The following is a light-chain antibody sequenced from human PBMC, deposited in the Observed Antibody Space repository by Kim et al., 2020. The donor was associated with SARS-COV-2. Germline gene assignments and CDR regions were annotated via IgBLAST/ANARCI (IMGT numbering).Light chain of an antibody. CDR1: QSVSSSY. V-gene: IGKV3-20*01. CDR2: GAS. Sequence: SPRDSATISGRASQSVSSSYLAWYQQKPGQAPRLLIYGASSRATGIPDRFSGSGSGTDFTLTISRLEPEDFAVYYCQQYGSSPLTFGGGTKVDIK. J-gene: IGKJ4*01. CDR3: QQYGSSPLT.